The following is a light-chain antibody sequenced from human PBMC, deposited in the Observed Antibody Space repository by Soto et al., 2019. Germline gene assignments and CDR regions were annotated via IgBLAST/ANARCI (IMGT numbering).Light chain of an antibody. CDR3: QQRSNWIT. CDR1: QSVSNNY. CDR2: DAS. J-gene: IGKJ5*01. Sequence: EIVLTQSPGTLSLSPGERATLSCRASQSVSNNYLAWYQQKPGQAPRLLIYDASNRATGIPARFSGSGSGTDFTLTISSLEPEDFAVYYCQQRSNWITFGQGTRLEI. V-gene: IGKV3-11*01.